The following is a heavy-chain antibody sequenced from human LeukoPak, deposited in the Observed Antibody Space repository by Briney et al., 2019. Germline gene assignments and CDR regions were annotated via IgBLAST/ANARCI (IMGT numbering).Heavy chain of an antibody. CDR1: GLTLSAHD. V-gene: IGHV3-13*01. D-gene: IGHD6-25*01. Sequence: PGGSLRLSCAASGLTLSAHDMHWVRQVSGKGLEWVSTIGTAGDAYYAGSVKGRFTVSRENADNSLYLHMNSLTVGDMAVYYCGRGNAAKYHGMDVWGQGTAVIVSS. CDR2: IGTAGDA. CDR3: GRGNAAKYHGMDV. J-gene: IGHJ6*02.